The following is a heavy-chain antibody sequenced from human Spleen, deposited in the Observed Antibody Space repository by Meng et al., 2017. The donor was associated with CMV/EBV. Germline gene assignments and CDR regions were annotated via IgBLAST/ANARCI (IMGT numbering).Heavy chain of an antibody. CDR2: IYYSGST. Sequence: VRLPEAGPALVKPSQTLSLTWTVSGGSISSGDYSWSWIRTPPGKCLEWIGYIYYSGSTYYNPSLKSRVTISVDTSKNQFSLKLSSVTAADTAVYYCARAVGVLWFGELTYFDYWGQGTLVTVPS. CDR1: GGSISSGDYS. J-gene: IGHJ4*02. D-gene: IGHD3-10*01. CDR3: ARAVGVLWFGELTYFDY. V-gene: IGHV4-30-4*08.